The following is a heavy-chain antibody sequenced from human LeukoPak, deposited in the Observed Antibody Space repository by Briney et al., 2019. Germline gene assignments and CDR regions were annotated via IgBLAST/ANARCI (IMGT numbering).Heavy chain of an antibody. CDR1: GGSISGYY. Sequence: PSETLSLTCTVSGGSISGYYWSWIRQPPGKGLEWIGYIYYSGSTTYNPSLKSRVTMSVDTSKNQLSLRVSSVTAADTAVYYCARHRSSGDDYRGQGTLVTVSS. V-gene: IGHV4-59*08. J-gene: IGHJ4*02. CDR2: IYYSGST. CDR3: ARHRSSGDDY. D-gene: IGHD6-25*01.